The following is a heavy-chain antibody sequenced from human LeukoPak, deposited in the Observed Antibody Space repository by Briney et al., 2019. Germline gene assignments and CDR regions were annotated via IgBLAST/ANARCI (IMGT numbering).Heavy chain of an antibody. CDR2: INTNTGNP. CDR1: GYTFTSFD. Sequence: ASVKVSCKASGYTFTSFDINWVRQATGQGLEWMGWINTNTGNPTYAQGFTGRFVFSLDTSVSTAYLQISSLKAEDTAVYYCARDRLADDSSGYSPMDVWGKGTTVTVSS. CDR3: ARDRLADDSSGYSPMDV. D-gene: IGHD3-22*01. V-gene: IGHV7-4-1*02. J-gene: IGHJ6*04.